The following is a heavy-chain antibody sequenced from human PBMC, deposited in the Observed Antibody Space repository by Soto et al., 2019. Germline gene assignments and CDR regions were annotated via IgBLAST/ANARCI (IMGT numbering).Heavy chain of an antibody. CDR2: IDPSDSYT. V-gene: IGHV5-10-1*01. Sequence: GESLKISCKGSGYSFTSYWISWVRQMPGKGLEWMGRIDPSDSYTNYSSSFQGHVTISADKSISTAYLQWSSLKASDTAMYYCARTVTTDYYYGMDVWGQGTTVTVSS. D-gene: IGHD4-17*01. J-gene: IGHJ6*02. CDR1: GYSFTSYW. CDR3: ARTVTTDYYYGMDV.